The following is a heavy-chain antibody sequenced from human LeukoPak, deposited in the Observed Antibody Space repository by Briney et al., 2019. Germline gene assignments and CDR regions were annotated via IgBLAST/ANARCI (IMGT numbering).Heavy chain of an antibody. Sequence: ASVKVSCKASGGTFSSYAISWVRQAPGKGLEWMGRIIPIFGTANYAQKFQGRVTITTDESTSTAYMELSSLRSEDTAVYYCARGNGYYDSSGYHGAFDIWGQGTMVTVSS. CDR1: GGTFSSYA. CDR3: ARGNGYYDSSGYHGAFDI. CDR2: IIPIFGTA. J-gene: IGHJ3*02. V-gene: IGHV1-69*05. D-gene: IGHD3-22*01.